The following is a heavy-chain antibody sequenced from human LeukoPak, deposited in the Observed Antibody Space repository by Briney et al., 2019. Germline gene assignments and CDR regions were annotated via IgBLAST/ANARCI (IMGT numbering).Heavy chain of an antibody. Sequence: SETLCLTCTVSGGSISSYYWSWIRQPPGKGLEWIGYIYYSGSTNYNPSLKSRVTISVDKSKNQFSLKLSSVTAADTAVYYCARGENRAEFDYWGQGTLVTVSS. J-gene: IGHJ4*02. CDR3: ARGENRAEFDY. V-gene: IGHV4-59*01. CDR2: IYYSGST. D-gene: IGHD2/OR15-2a*01. CDR1: GGSISSYY.